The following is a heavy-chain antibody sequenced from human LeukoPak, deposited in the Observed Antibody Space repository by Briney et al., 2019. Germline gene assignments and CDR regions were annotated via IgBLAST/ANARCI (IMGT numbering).Heavy chain of an antibody. J-gene: IGHJ4*02. Sequence: GGSLRLSCAASGFTFSSYSMTWVRQAPGKGLEWVSSISSSSSYIYYADSVKGRFPISRDNAKNSLYLQMNSLRAEDTAVYYCARDRDYDSSGYFGYWGQGTLVTVSS. CDR1: GFTFSSYS. CDR2: ISSSSSYI. D-gene: IGHD3-22*01. V-gene: IGHV3-21*01. CDR3: ARDRDYDSSGYFGY.